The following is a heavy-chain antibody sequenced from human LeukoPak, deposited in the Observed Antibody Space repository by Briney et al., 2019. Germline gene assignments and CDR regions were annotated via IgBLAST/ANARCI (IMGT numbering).Heavy chain of an antibody. CDR1: GFTFNNYL. CDR3: AKECDYSPGHKFDL. Sequence: GGSLRLSCAASGFTFNNYLMSWVRQAPGKGLEGVSVLFTGGGRTLYADSEKGWFTISGDTSRTTLYLQMNGLRAEDTAVYYCAKECDYSPGHKFDLWGQGTLVTVSS. CDR2: LFTGGGRT. J-gene: IGHJ4*02. D-gene: IGHD3-10*01. V-gene: IGHV3-23*01.